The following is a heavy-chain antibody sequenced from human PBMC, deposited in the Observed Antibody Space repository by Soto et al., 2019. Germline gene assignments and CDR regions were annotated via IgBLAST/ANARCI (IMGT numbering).Heavy chain of an antibody. CDR3: AAVRGSGSYPYYYYGMDV. D-gene: IGHD3-10*01. CDR2: IVVGSGNT. V-gene: IGHV1-58*01. Sequence: ASVKVSCKASGFTFTSSAVQWVRQALGQRLEWIGWIVVGSGNTNYAQKFQERVTITRDMSTSTAYMELSSLRSEDTAVYYCAAVRGSGSYPYYYYGMDVWGQGTTVTVSS. CDR1: GFTFTSSA. J-gene: IGHJ6*02.